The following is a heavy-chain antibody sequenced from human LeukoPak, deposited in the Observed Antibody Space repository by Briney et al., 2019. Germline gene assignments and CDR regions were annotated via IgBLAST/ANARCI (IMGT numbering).Heavy chain of an antibody. CDR3: AKADMAVADMYYFDY. CDR2: ISWHSGAI. J-gene: IGHJ4*02. D-gene: IGHD6-19*01. V-gene: IGHV3-9*01. CDR1: GFTFDDYA. Sequence: HSGGSLRLSCAASGFTFDDYAMHWVRQAPGRGLEWVSTISWHSGAIVYADSVKGRFTISRDNAKNSLYLRMNSFRTEDTALYYCAKADMAVADMYYFDYWGQGTLVTVSS.